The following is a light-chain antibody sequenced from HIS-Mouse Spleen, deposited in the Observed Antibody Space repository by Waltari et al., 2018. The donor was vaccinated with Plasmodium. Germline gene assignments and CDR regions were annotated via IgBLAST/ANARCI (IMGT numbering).Light chain of an antibody. CDR1: SSDAGGSNY. J-gene: IGLJ3*02. Sequence: QSALTQPASVSGSPGQSITIPCTGTSSDAGGSNYVSWYQQPPGKAPKLMIYEVSNRPSGVSNRFSGSKSGNTASLTISGLQAEDEADYYCSSYTSSSTWVFGGGTKLTVL. CDR2: EVS. V-gene: IGLV2-14*01. CDR3: SSYTSSSTWV.